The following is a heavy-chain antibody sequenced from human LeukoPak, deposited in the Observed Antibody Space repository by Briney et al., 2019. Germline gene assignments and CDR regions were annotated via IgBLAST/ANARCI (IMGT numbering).Heavy chain of an antibody. CDR1: GYTFTSYD. V-gene: IGHV1-8*01. J-gene: IGHJ4*02. CDR2: MNPNSGNT. Sequence: GASVKVPCKASGYTFTSYDMNWVRQATGQGLEWMGWMNPNSGNTGYAQKFQGRVTMTRNTSISTAYMELSSLRSEDTAVYYCARAIPVTFGGVIDFDYWGQGTLVTVSS. CDR3: ARAIPVTFGGVIDFDY. D-gene: IGHD3-16*02.